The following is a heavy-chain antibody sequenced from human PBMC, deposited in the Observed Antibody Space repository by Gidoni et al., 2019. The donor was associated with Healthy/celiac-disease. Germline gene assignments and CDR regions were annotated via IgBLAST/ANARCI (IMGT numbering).Heavy chain of an antibody. D-gene: IGHD2-2*01. J-gene: IGHJ6*02. CDR1: GFTFSDYY. V-gene: IGHV3-11*06. Sequence: QVQLVESGGGLVKPGGSLRLSCAASGFTFSDYYMSWIRQAPGKGLEWVSYISSSSSYTNYADSVKGRFTISRDNAKNSLYLQMNSLRAEDTAVYYCARDRSPYQLRWDYYGMDVWGQGTTVTVSS. CDR2: ISSSSSYT. CDR3: ARDRSPYQLRWDYYGMDV.